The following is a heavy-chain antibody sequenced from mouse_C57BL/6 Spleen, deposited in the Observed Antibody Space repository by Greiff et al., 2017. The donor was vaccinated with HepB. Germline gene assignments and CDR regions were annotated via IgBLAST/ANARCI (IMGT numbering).Heavy chain of an antibody. CDR3: TTDYGLAWFAY. J-gene: IGHJ3*01. V-gene: IGHV14-1*01. Sequence: VQLQQPGAELVRPGASVKLSCTASGFNIKDYYMHWVKQRPEQGLEWIGRIDPEDGDTEYAPKFQGKATMTADTSSNTAYLQLSSLTSEDTAVYYCTTDYGLAWFAYWGQGTLVTVSA. CDR1: GFNIKDYY. D-gene: IGHD1-1*02. CDR2: IDPEDGDT.